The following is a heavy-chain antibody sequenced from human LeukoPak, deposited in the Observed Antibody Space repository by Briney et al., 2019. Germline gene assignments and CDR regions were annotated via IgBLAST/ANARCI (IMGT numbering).Heavy chain of an antibody. CDR2: IYSGGST. CDR1: GFTFSSYS. J-gene: IGHJ4*02. CDR3: ARDSSGFPLFDY. D-gene: IGHD3-22*01. Sequence: GGSLRLSCAASGFTFSSYSMNWVRQAPGKGLEWVSVIYSGGSTYYADSVKGRFTISRDNSKNTLYLQMNSLRAEDTAVYYCARDSSGFPLFDYWGQGTLVTVSS. V-gene: IGHV3-66*01.